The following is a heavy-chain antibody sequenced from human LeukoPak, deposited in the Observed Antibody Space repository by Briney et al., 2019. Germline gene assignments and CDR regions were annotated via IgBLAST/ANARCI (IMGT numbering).Heavy chain of an antibody. V-gene: IGHV1-2*02. CDR1: GYTFTGYY. J-gene: IGHJ3*02. CDR3: ARYLGFCNGGSCRFDI. D-gene: IGHD2-15*01. CDR2: INPNRGGT. Sequence: GASVKVSCKASGYTFTGYYMHWVRQAPGQGLEWMGWINPNRGGTNYAQKFQGRVTMTRDTPTSTAYMELSRLRSDDTAVYYCARYLGFCNGGSCRFDIWGQGTMVTVSS.